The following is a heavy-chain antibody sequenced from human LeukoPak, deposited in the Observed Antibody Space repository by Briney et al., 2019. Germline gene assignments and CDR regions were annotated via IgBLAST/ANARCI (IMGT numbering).Heavy chain of an antibody. D-gene: IGHD4-11*01. CDR1: GYTFANYG. J-gene: IGHJ4*02. Sequence: ASVKVSCKASGYTFANYGISWVRQAPGQGLEWMGWISPYNGNTNYAQKLQGRVTMTTDTSTITAYMELRSLKSDDTAVYYCARDRTTVTSHPDYWGQGTLVTVSS. CDR2: ISPYNGNT. CDR3: ARDRTTVTSHPDY. V-gene: IGHV1-18*01.